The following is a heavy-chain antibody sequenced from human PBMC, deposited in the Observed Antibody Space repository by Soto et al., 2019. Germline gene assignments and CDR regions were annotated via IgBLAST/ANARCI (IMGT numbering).Heavy chain of an antibody. V-gene: IGHV3-23*01. CDR1: GFTFNNYA. D-gene: IGHD2-21*02. CDR3: AKGSVVVAAKFDS. CDR2: ISSSGYST. J-gene: IGHJ4*02. Sequence: EVQLLESGGDLVQPGVSRRLSCAASGFTFNNYAMSWVRQAPGKGLEWVSAISSSGYSTYYADSVKGRFTISRDKSKNTVYLQMNNLRAEDTDVYYCAKGSVVVAAKFDSWGQGTLVTVSS.